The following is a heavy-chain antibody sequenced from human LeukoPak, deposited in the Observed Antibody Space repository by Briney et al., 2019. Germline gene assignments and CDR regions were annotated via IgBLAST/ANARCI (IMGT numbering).Heavy chain of an antibody. CDR2: ISWDGGST. Sequence: PGGSLNPSAAASGFTFDDYTLHWVGQAPGKGLEWVSLISWDGGSTYYADSVKGRFTISRDNSKNSLYLQMNSLRTEDTALYYCAKDTGGRLRLGELSPYFDYWGQGTLVTVSS. J-gene: IGHJ4*02. CDR3: AKDTGGRLRLGELSPYFDY. D-gene: IGHD3-16*02. V-gene: IGHV3-43*01. CDR1: GFTFDDYT.